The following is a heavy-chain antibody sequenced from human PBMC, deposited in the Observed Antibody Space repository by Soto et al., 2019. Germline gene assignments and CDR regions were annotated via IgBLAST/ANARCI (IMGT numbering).Heavy chain of an antibody. D-gene: IGHD3-3*01. Sequence: SETLALTCTVSGGCISSGGYYWSWIRQHPGKGLEWIGYIYYSGSTYYNPSLKSRVTISVDTSKNQFSLKLSSVTAADTAVYYCARDSAYYDFWSGYSVDYYGMDVWGQGTTVT. V-gene: IGHV4-31*03. J-gene: IGHJ6*02. CDR1: GGCISSGGYY. CDR3: ARDSAYYDFWSGYSVDYYGMDV. CDR2: IYYSGST.